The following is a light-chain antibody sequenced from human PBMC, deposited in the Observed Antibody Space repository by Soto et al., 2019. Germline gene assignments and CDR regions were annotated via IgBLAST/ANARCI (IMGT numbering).Light chain of an antibody. V-gene: IGKV1-5*03. CDR3: QQYNSYSWT. CDR2: EAS. Sequence: RMTQSPSSFSASTGDRVTITCRASQGISSYLAWYQQKPGKAPNLLIYEASSLESGVPSRFGGSGSGTEFTLTISSLQPDDFATYYCQQYNSYSWTFGQGTKVDIK. J-gene: IGKJ1*01. CDR1: QGISSY.